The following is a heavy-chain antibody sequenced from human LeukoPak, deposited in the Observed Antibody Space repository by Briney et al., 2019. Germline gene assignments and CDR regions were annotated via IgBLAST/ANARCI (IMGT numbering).Heavy chain of an antibody. V-gene: IGHV1-8*03. Sequence: ASVKVSCKASGFTFTNYDIHWVRQATGQGLEWMGWMTPNSANTGYAQKFQGRVTITRNTSISTACMELRSLRSDDTAVYYCAREEGQLVTYDYWGQGTLVTVSS. D-gene: IGHD6-13*01. J-gene: IGHJ4*02. CDR1: GFTFTNYD. CDR3: AREEGQLVTYDY. CDR2: MTPNSANT.